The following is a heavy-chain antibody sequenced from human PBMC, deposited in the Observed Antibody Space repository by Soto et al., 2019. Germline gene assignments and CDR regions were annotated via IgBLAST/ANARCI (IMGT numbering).Heavy chain of an antibody. V-gene: IGHV5-10-1*01. CDR2: IDPTDSYT. D-gene: IGHD1-26*01. Sequence: PXESLKISCQSSGNSFTRKWISLVLQMPGKGLEWMGRIDPTDSYTNYSPSFQGHVTISVDKSSSTAYVQWSSLKASDTAMYYCATTLNPSGSSFFSWFDPWGQGTLVTVSS. CDR3: ATTLNPSGSSFFSWFDP. CDR1: GNSFTRKW. J-gene: IGHJ5*02.